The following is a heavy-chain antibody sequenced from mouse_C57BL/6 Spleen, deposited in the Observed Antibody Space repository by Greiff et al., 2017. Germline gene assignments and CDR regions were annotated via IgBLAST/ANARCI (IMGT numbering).Heavy chain of an antibody. CDR1: GYTFTSYW. D-gene: IGHD2-4*01. CDR2: IDPSDSYT. CDR3: ARWSYDYDAWFAY. Sequence: VKLQQPGAELVMPGASVKLSCKASGYTFTSYWMHWVKQRPGQGLEWIGEIDPSDSYTNYNQKFKGKSTLTVDKSSSTAYMQLSSLTSEDSAVYYCARWSYDYDAWFAYWGQGTLVTVSA. J-gene: IGHJ3*01. V-gene: IGHV1-69*01.